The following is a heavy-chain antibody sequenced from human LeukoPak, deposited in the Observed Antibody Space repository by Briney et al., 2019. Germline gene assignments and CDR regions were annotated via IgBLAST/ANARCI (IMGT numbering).Heavy chain of an antibody. CDR3: ARAIDSSYDCYFDY. D-gene: IGHD5-12*01. J-gene: IGHJ4*02. CDR1: GGTFSSYA. V-gene: IGHV1-69*04. Sequence: SVKVSCKASGGTFSSYAISWVRQAPGQGLEWMGRIIPIFGIANYAQKFQGRVTITADKSTSTAYMELSSLRSEDTAVYYGARAIDSSYDCYFDYWGQGTLVTVSS. CDR2: IIPIFGIA.